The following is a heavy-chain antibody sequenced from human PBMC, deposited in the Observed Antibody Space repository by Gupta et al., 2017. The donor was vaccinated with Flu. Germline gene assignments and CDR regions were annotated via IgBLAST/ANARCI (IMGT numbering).Heavy chain of an antibody. V-gene: IGHV3-43*01. CDR2: ISWDGGST. Sequence: EVQLVESGGVVVQPGGSLRLSCAASGFTFDDYTMHWVRQAPGKGLEWVSLISWDGGSTYYADSVKGRFTISRDNSKNSLYLQMNSLRTEDTALYYCAKDNVAAAILSWFDPWGQGTLVTVSS. D-gene: IGHD6-13*01. J-gene: IGHJ5*02. CDR1: GFTFDDYT. CDR3: AKDNVAAAILSWFDP.